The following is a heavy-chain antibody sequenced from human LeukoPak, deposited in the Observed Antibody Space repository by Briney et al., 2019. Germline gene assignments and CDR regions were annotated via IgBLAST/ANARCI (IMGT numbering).Heavy chain of an antibody. J-gene: IGHJ4*02. D-gene: IGHD4-11*01. CDR2: IYYSGGT. CDR1: GGSISSYY. CDR3: ARRSYSNNPDY. V-gene: IGHV4-59*01. Sequence: SETLPRPCTVSGGSISSYYWSWIRQPPGKGLEWIGYIYYSGGTNYNPSLKSRVTISVDTSKNQFSLKLSSVTAADTAVYYCARRSYSNNPDYWGQGTLVTLSS.